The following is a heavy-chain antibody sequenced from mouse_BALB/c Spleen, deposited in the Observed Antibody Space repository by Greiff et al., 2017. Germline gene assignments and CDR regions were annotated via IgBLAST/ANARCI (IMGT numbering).Heavy chain of an antibody. CDR1: GYAFTSSW. CDR2: IYPGDGDT. CDR3: AREGNGYYAMDY. J-gene: IGHJ4*01. Sequence: QVQLKQSGPELVKPGASVKISCKASGYAFTSSWMNWVKQRPGQGLEWIGRIYPGDGDTNYNGKFKGKATLTADKSSSTAYLQLSSLTSEDTAVYYCAREGNGYYAMDYWGQGTSVTVSS. V-gene: IGHV1-82*01.